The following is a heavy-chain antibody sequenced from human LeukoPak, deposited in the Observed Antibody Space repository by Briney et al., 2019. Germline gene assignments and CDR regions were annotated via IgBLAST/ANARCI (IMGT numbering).Heavy chain of an antibody. J-gene: IGHJ6*03. Sequence: KPSETLSLACTVSGGSLITSGSHWGWIRQPPGKGLEWIVNISNSGATHYNPSLKSRLTISVDTSKNRVSLKMTSVTAADTALYYCGRDGGTYYMDVWGKGTAVTVSS. CDR1: GGSLITSGSH. D-gene: IGHD3-16*01. V-gene: IGHV4-39*07. CDR3: GRDGGTYYMDV. CDR2: ISNSGAT.